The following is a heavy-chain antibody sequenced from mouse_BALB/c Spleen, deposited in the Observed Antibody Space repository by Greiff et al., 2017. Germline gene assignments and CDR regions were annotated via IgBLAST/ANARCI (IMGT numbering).Heavy chain of an antibody. V-gene: IGHV5-12-2*01. CDR1: GFTFSSYT. Sequence: EVMLVESGGGLVQPGGSLKLSCAASGFTFSSYTMSWVRQTPEKRLEWVAYISNGGGSTYYPDTVKGRFTISRDNAKNTLYLQMSSLKSEDTAMYYCARQGDYYDYWGQGTTLTVSS. J-gene: IGHJ2*01. CDR2: ISNGGGST. CDR3: ARQGDYYDY.